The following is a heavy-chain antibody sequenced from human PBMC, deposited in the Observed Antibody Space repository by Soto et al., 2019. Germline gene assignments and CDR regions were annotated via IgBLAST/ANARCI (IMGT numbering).Heavy chain of an antibody. CDR2: INPDGRTI. CDR3: ARVWIADSFDY. V-gene: IGHV3-74*01. CDR1: AFSFSTSW. Sequence: PGGSLRLPCAASAFSFSTSWMHWVRQAPGEGLVWVSRINPDGRTINYADSVKTRLTISKDTSKNQVVLTVANMDPTDTAIYYCARVWIADSFDYWGQGALVTVSS. D-gene: IGHD2-21*01. J-gene: IGHJ4*02.